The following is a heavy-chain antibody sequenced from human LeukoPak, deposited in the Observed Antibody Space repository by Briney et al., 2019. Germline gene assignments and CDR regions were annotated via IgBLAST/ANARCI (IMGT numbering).Heavy chain of an antibody. J-gene: IGHJ4*02. V-gene: IGHV1-18*01. Sequence: APVKVSCKASGYTFTSYGISWVRQAPGQGLEWMGWISAYNGNTNYAQKLQGRVTMTTDISTSTAYMELRSLRSDDTAVYYCARDIGYCSGGSCYPPDYWGQGTLVTVSS. CDR3: ARDIGYCSGGSCYPPDY. D-gene: IGHD2-15*01. CDR2: ISAYNGNT. CDR1: GYTFTSYG.